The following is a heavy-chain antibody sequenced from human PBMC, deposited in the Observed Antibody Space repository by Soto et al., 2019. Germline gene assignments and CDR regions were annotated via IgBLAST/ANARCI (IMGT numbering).Heavy chain of an antibody. D-gene: IGHD2-2*01. V-gene: IGHV6-1*01. CDR2: TYYRSKWYN. Sequence: SQTLSLTCAISGDSVSSNSAAWNWIRQCPSRGLEWLGRTYYRSKWYNDYAVSVKSRITINPDTSKNQFSLRLNSVTPEDTAVYYCARDLWGYCSSTSCYYWFDPWGQGTLVTVSS. J-gene: IGHJ5*02. CDR1: GDSVSSNSAA. CDR3: ARDLWGYCSSTSCYYWFDP.